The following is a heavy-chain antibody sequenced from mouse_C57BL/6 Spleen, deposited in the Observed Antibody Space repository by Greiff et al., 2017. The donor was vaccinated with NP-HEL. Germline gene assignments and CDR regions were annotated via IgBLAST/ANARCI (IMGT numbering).Heavy chain of an antibody. CDR2: IDPETGGT. J-gene: IGHJ4*01. D-gene: IGHD2-3*01. V-gene: IGHV1-15*01. Sequence: VQLQQSGAELVRPGASVTLSCKASGYTFTDYEMHWVKQTPVHGLEWIGAIDPETGGTAYNQKFKGKAILTADKSSSTAYMELRSLTSEDSAVYYGTRMGIPQSDDGYPHYYAMDYWGQGTSVTVSS. CDR1: GYTFTDYE. CDR3: TRMGIPQSDDGYPHYYAMDY.